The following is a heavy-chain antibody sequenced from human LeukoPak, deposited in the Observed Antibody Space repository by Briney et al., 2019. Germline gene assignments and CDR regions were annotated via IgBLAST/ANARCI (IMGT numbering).Heavy chain of an antibody. Sequence: GGSLRLSCAASGFTFSSYGMHWVRQAPGKGLEWVAFIRYDGSNKYYADSVKGRFTISRDNSNYILYLQMNSLTDADTAVYYCANRGTTGSWGQGTLVAVSS. V-gene: IGHV3-30*02. CDR2: IRYDGSNK. J-gene: IGHJ5*02. CDR3: ANRGTTGS. CDR1: GFTFSSYG. D-gene: IGHD1-1*01.